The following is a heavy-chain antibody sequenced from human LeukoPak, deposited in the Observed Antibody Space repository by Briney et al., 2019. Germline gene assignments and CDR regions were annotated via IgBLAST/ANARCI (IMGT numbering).Heavy chain of an antibody. CDR1: GGSISSGGYY. CDR2: IYHSGST. V-gene: IGHV4-30-2*01. Sequence: SQTLSLTCTVSGGSISSGGYYWSWIRQPPGKGLEWIGYIYHSGSTYYNPSLKSRVTISVDRSKNQFSLKLSSVTAADTAVYYCARDLSGATSWFDPWGQGTLVTVSS. J-gene: IGHJ5*02. CDR3: ARDLSGATSWFDP. D-gene: IGHD1-26*01.